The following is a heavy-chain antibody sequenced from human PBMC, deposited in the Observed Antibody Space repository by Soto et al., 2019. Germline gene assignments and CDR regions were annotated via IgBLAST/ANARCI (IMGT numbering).Heavy chain of an antibody. J-gene: IGHJ3*02. Sequence: QVQLQESGPGLVKPSETLSLTCTVSGGSISSYYWSWIRQPPGKGLEWIGYIYYSGSTNYNPSLKSRVTISVDTSKNQFSLKLSSVTAADTAVYYCASRYRSSHAFDIWGQGTMVTVSS. CDR2: IYYSGST. CDR3: ASRYRSSHAFDI. V-gene: IGHV4-59*01. CDR1: GGSISSYY. D-gene: IGHD6-13*01.